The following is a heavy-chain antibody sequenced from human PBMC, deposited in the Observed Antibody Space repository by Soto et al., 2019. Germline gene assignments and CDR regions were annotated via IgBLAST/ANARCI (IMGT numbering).Heavy chain of an antibody. CDR3: ARGHSYGFGMDV. Sequence: SETLSLTCTFSGCSVSSGSYYWSWIRQPPGKGLEWIGYIYYSGSTNYNPSLKSRVTISVDTSKNQFSLKLSSVTAADTAVYYCARGHSYGFGMDVWGQGTTVTVSS. CDR2: IYYSGST. V-gene: IGHV4-61*01. CDR1: GCSVSSGSYY. D-gene: IGHD5-18*01. J-gene: IGHJ6*02.